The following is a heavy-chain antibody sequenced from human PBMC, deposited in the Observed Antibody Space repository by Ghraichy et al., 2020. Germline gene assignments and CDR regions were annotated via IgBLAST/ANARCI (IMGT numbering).Heavy chain of an antibody. V-gene: IGHV3-23*01. D-gene: IGHD3-3*01. J-gene: IGHJ6*02. CDR3: AKEGPDYDFWSGYYTGPRCMDV. CDR2: ISGSGGST. Sequence: GGSLRLSCAASGFTFSSYAMSWVRQAPGKGLEWVSAISGSGGSTYYADTVKGRFTISRDNSKNTLYLQMNSLRAEDTAVYYCAKEGPDYDFWSGYYTGPRCMDVWGQGTTVTVSS. CDR1: GFTFSSYA.